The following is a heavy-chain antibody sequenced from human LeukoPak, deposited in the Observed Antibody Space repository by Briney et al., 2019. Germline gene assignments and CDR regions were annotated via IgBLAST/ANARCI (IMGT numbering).Heavy chain of an antibody. CDR3: ARCGSYYYDSSGYPDFDY. J-gene: IGHJ4*02. V-gene: IGHV1-18*01. CDR1: GYTFTSYG. D-gene: IGHD3-22*01. Sequence: GASVKVSCKASGYTFTSYGISWVRQAPGQGLEWMGWISAYNGNTNYAQKLQGRVTMTTDTSTSTAYMELRSLRSDDTAVYYCARCGSYYYDSSGYPDFDYWAQGTLVTVSS. CDR2: ISAYNGNT.